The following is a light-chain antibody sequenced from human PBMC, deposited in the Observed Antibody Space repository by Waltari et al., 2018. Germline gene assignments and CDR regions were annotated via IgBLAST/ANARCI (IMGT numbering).Light chain of an antibody. CDR2: AAS. CDR1: PRIRRY. J-gene: IGKJ1*01. CDR3: QHHLRLPAT. V-gene: IGKV3-20*01. Sequence: EIVLTQSPGPLSLSPGGSATLPCRASPRIRRYLAWYQQKPGRAPRLLIYAASTRATGIPDRFSGSGSGTDFSLTISGLEPEDFAVYYCQHHLRLPATFGQGTKVEIK.